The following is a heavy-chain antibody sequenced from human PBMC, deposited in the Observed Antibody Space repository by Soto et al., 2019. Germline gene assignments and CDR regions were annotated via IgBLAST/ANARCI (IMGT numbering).Heavy chain of an antibody. CDR3: ARDRWGSYAFDS. CDR2: IIPVFGTA. CDR1: GGVFRNYA. Sequence: QGQLVQSGAEVKKPGSSVNVSCKASGGVFRNYAINWVRQAPGQGLEWMGGIIPVFGTADYPQKFQGRVTITEDESTTTAYMELTSLKTDDTAVYFCARDRWGSYAFDSWGQGTLVTVAS. J-gene: IGHJ5*01. D-gene: IGHD1-26*01. V-gene: IGHV1-69*01.